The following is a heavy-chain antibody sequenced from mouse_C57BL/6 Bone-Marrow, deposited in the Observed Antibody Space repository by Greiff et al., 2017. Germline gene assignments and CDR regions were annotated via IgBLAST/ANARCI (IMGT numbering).Heavy chain of an antibody. Sequence: VQLQESGAELVRPGTSVKMSCKASGYTFTNYWIGWVKQRPGHGLEWIGDIYPGGGYTNYNEKFKGKGTLTADRSPSTAYMQFSSLTSADAAIYFCARGFTTEVATAYYFGGWGQGTTLTVSS. D-gene: IGHD1-1*01. J-gene: IGHJ2*01. CDR3: ARGFTTEVATAYYFGG. V-gene: IGHV1-63*01. CDR1: GYTFTNYW. CDR2: IYPGGGYT.